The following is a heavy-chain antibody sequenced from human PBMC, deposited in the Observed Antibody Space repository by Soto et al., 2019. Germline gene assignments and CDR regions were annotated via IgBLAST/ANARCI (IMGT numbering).Heavy chain of an antibody. D-gene: IGHD2-15*01. CDR3: ARQRGVSATLLRTQNWFDP. Sequence: LCGGSISSSSYYWGWIRQPPGKGLEWIGSMSYSWSTYYNPSLKSRVSMSVDTSKKQFSLKLSSVTAADTAVYYCARQRGVSATLLRTQNWFDPWGQGTLVTVSS. CDR2: MSYSWST. J-gene: IGHJ5*02. V-gene: IGHV4-39*01. CDR1: GGSISSSSYY.